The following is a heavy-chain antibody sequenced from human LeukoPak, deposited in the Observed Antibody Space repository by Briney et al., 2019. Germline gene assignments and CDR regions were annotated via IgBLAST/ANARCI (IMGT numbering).Heavy chain of an antibody. CDR2: IKDDGSEK. CDR3: TNWGDTWGLDF. Sequence: GGSLRLSCAASGFSFSSYAMSWVRQAPGKGLEWVANIKDDGSEKYYVDSVKGRFTISRDDAKNSLYLQMNSLRAEDTAVYYCTNWGDTWGLDFWGQGVLVSVSS. J-gene: IGHJ4*02. D-gene: IGHD7-27*01. V-gene: IGHV3-7*01. CDR1: GFSFSSYA.